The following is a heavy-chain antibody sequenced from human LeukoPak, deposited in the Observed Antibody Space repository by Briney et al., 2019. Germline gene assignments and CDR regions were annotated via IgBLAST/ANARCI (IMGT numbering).Heavy chain of an antibody. V-gene: IGHV3-30*03. Sequence: PGGSLRLSCAASGSTFSSYGMHWVRQAPGQGLEWVAVISYDARNKDYADSVKGRFTISRDNSKSTLYLQMSSLRPEDTAVYYCARDQRSNTAVNYYYGMDVWGQGTTVTVSS. CDR3: ARDQRSNTAVNYYYGMDV. CDR1: GSTFSSYG. D-gene: IGHD5-18*01. J-gene: IGHJ6*02. CDR2: ISYDARNK.